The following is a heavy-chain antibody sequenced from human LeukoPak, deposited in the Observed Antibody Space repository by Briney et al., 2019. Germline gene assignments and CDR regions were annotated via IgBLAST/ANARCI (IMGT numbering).Heavy chain of an antibody. D-gene: IGHD3-22*01. CDR1: GFTFSSYD. CDR2: TGTAGDT. Sequence: GGSLRLSCAASGFTFSSYDMHWVRQATGKGLEWVSATGTAGDTYYPGSVKGRFTISRENAKNSLYLQMNSLRAGDTAVYYCARGYYYDSSGYPPYFDYWGQGTLVTVSS. J-gene: IGHJ4*02. CDR3: ARGYYYDSSGYPPYFDY. V-gene: IGHV3-13*01.